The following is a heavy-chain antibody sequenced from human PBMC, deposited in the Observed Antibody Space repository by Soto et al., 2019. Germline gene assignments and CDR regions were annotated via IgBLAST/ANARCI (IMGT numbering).Heavy chain of an antibody. CDR1: GYTFTTYG. CDR3: TRAGSAPYYYYAMAA. CDR2: INTHNGNT. Sequence: QVQLEQSAPEVKKPGASVKVSCKASGYTFTTYGISWVRQAPGQGLEWLGWINTHNGNTNYAQNLQGRVIMTADTSPNTALMDPRSPRSDDTAIYSCTRAGSAPYYYYAMAAWGQGTTVTVSS. V-gene: IGHV1-18*01. D-gene: IGHD3-10*01. J-gene: IGHJ6*02.